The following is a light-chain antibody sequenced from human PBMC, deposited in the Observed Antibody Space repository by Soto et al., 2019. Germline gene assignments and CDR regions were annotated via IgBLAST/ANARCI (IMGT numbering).Light chain of an antibody. CDR2: EVS. CDR3: SSYTSTATRV. J-gene: IGLJ3*02. V-gene: IGLV2-14*01. Sequence: QSALTQPASVSGSPGQSITISCTGTSSDVGSYNYVSWYQQHPGKPPKLMIYEVSNRPSGVSDRFSGSKSGNTAPLTISGLQAEDEADYYCSSYTSTATRVFGGGTKLTVL. CDR1: SSDVGSYNY.